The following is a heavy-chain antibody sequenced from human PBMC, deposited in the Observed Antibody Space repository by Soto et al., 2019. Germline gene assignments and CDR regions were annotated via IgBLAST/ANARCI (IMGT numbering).Heavy chain of an antibody. CDR3: ARAPIICSGGSCLDY. D-gene: IGHD2-15*01. CDR2: ISYDGSNK. CDR1: GFTFSSYA. V-gene: IGHV3-30-3*01. Sequence: GGSLRLSCAASGFTFSSYAMHWVRQAPGKGLEWVAVISYDGSNKYYADSVKGRFTISRDNSKNTLYLQMNSLRAEDTAVYYCARAPIICSGGSCLDYWGQGTLVTVSS. J-gene: IGHJ4*02.